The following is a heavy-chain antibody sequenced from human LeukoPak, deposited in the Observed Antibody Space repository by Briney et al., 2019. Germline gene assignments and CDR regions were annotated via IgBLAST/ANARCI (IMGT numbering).Heavy chain of an antibody. J-gene: IGHJ4*02. CDR2: ITSGSSHI. Sequence: GGSLRLSCAASGFTFSSYNMNWDRQTPGQGLEWVSSITSGSSHIYYADSVKGRFTISRDNAKNSLYLQMNSLRAEDTAVYYCARTPNVPRYYYDSSGYLTVWGQGTLVTVSS. D-gene: IGHD3-22*01. CDR3: ARTPNVPRYYYDSSGYLTV. CDR1: GFTFSSYN. V-gene: IGHV3-21*01.